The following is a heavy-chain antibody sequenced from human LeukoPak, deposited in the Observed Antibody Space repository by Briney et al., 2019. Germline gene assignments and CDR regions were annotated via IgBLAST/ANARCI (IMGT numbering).Heavy chain of an antibody. CDR3: ARHGRFYDAFDI. J-gene: IGHJ3*02. D-gene: IGHD3-3*01. CDR2: INAGNGNT. CDR1: GYTFTSYA. Sequence: GASVKVSCKASGYTFTSYAMHWVRQAPGQGLEWMGWINAGNGNTKYSQKFQGRVTITRDTSASTAYMDLSRLRSDDTAVYYCARHGRFYDAFDIWGQGTMVTVSS. V-gene: IGHV1-3*01.